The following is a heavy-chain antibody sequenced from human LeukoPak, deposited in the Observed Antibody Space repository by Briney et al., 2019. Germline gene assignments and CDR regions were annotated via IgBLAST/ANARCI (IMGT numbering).Heavy chain of an antibody. CDR1: GFTFDDYA. CDR3: AKDTYYDNSGYDSYFDY. V-gene: IGHV3-43*02. J-gene: IGHJ4*02. Sequence: GGSVRLSCAASGFTFDDYAMHWVRQAPGKGLEWVSLISGDGGSTSYSDSVKGRFTISRDNSKNSLFLQMNSLRTEDTALYYCAKDTYYDNSGYDSYFDYWGQGTLVTVSS. CDR2: ISGDGGST. D-gene: IGHD3-22*01.